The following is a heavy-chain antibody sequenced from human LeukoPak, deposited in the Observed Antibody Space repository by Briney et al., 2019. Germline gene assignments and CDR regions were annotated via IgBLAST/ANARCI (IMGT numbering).Heavy chain of an antibody. V-gene: IGHV3-21*01. CDR1: GFTFSDYN. CDR3: ARDFGRWFFDY. J-gene: IGHJ4*02. CDR2: ISSSSSYI. Sequence: GGSLRLSCAASGFTFSDYNMNWVRQAPGRGLDWVSSISSSSSYIYYADSVKGRFTISRDNAKNSLYLQMNSLRAEDTAVYYCARDFGRWFFDYWGQGTLVTVSS. D-gene: IGHD4-23*01.